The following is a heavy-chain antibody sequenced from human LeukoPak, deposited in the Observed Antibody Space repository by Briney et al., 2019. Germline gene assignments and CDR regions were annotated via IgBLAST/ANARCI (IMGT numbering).Heavy chain of an antibody. V-gene: IGHV4-59*08. CDR2: IYYSGST. D-gene: IGHD3-3*01. CDR3: AKAARDYDFWSGYLNPGLYFDY. CDR1: GGSISSYY. J-gene: IGHJ4*02. Sequence: SETLSLTCTVSGGSISSYYWSWIRQPPGKGLEWIGYIYYSGSTNYNPSLKSRVTISVDTSKNQFSLKLSSVTAADTAVYYCAKAARDYDFWSGYLNPGLYFDYWGQGTLVTVSS.